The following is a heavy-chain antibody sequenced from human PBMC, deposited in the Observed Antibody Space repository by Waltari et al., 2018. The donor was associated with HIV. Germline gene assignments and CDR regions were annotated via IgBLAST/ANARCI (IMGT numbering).Heavy chain of an antibody. V-gene: IGHV3-23*04. CDR2: SSGSGGSS. CDR1: GFTFTNYA. D-gene: IGHD3-22*01. CDR3: AKDDSTGSSGYYPFHY. J-gene: IGHJ4*02. Sequence: EVQLVESGGGLVQPGGSLRLSCAASGFTFTNYAMNWVRQAPGKGLGLLVASSGSGGSSYYADSGKCRFTISRDNSKNTLYLQMNSLRAEDTALYYCAKDDSTGSSGYYPFHYWGQGTLITVSS.